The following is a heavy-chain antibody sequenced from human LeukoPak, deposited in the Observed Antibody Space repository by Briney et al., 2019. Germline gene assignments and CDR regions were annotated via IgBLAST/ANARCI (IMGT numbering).Heavy chain of an antibody. CDR2: IYDSGST. J-gene: IGHJ6*02. V-gene: IGHV4-59*01. CDR3: ARGGSGYDSFYYYGMDA. CDR1: GGSISSYY. Sequence: SETLSLPCTVSGGSISSYYWSWIRQPPGKGLEWIGYIYDSGSTNYNPSLKSRVTISVDTSKNQFSLKLSSVTAADTAVYYCARGGSGYDSFYYYGMDAWGQGTSVTVSS. D-gene: IGHD5-12*01.